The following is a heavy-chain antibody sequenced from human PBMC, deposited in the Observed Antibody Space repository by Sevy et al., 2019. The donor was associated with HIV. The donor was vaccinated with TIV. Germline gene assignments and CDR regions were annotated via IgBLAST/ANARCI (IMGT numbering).Heavy chain of an antibody. V-gene: IGHV3-7*01. CDR3: ARASPGSYSPNDAFDI. J-gene: IGHJ3*02. D-gene: IGHD1-26*01. Sequence: GGSLRLSCAASGFTFSSYWMTWVRRAPGKGLEWVAIQKQDGSEKDYVDSVKGRFTISRDNAKNSLYLQMNSLRAEDTALYYCARASPGSYSPNDAFDIWGQGTMVTVSS. CDR2: QKQDGSEK. CDR1: GFTFSSYW.